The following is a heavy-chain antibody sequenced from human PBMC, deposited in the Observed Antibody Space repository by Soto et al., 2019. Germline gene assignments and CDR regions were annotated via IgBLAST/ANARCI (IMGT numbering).Heavy chain of an antibody. CDR3: ARDLRTFYYGSGTYRAFDI. CDR2: IIPILGIA. D-gene: IGHD3-10*01. CDR1: EGTFSSYT. J-gene: IGHJ3*02. Sequence: ASVKVSCKASEGTFSSYTISWVRQAPGQGLEWMGRIIPILGIANYAQKFQGRVTITADKSTSTAYMELSSLRSEDTAVYYCARDLRTFYYGSGTYRAFDIWGQGTMVTVSS. V-gene: IGHV1-69*04.